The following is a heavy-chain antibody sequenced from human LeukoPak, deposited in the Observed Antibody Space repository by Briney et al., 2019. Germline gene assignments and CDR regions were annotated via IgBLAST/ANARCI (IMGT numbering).Heavy chain of an antibody. CDR3: AKDVLAMIVVVSGGAFDI. J-gene: IGHJ3*02. CDR1: GFTFSSYA. V-gene: IGHV3-23*01. Sequence: GGSLRLSCAASGFTFSSYAMSWVRQAPGKGLEWVSAISGSGGSTYYADSVKGRFTISRDNSKNTLYLQMNSLRAEDTAVYYCAKDVLAMIVVVSGGAFDIWGQGTMVTVSS. CDR2: ISGSGGST. D-gene: IGHD3-22*01.